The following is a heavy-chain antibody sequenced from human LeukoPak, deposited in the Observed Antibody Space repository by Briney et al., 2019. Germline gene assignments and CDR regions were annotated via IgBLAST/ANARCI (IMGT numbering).Heavy chain of an antibody. Sequence: LSLTCTVSGGSISSYYWSWIRQPPGKGLEWVSGISWNSGSIGYADSVKGRFTISRDNAKNSLYLQMNSLRAEDTALYYCAKDGSGRGGDYYGMDVWGQGTTVTVSS. V-gene: IGHV3-9*01. J-gene: IGHJ6*02. CDR2: ISWNSGSI. CDR3: AKDGSGRGGDYYGMDV. CDR1: GGSISSYY. D-gene: IGHD3-3*01.